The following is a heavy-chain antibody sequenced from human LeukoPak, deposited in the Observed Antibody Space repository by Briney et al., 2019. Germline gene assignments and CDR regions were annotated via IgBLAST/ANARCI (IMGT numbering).Heavy chain of an antibody. Sequence: PGGSLRLSCAACGFTFSSYAMSWVRQAPGKGLEWVSAISGSGGSTYYADSVKGRFTISRDNSKNTLYLQMNSLRAEDTAVYYCAKCGEAVAGTGYWYFDLWGRGTLVTVSS. CDR2: ISGSGGST. V-gene: IGHV3-23*01. CDR3: AKCGEAVAGTGYWYFDL. D-gene: IGHD6-19*01. CDR1: GFTFSSYA. J-gene: IGHJ2*01.